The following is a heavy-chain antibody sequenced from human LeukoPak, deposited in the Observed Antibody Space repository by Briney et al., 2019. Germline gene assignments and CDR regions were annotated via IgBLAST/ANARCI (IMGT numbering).Heavy chain of an antibody. CDR2: IKNDGGTT. CDR3: ARGIARGSGSTQGY. CDR1: GFTFSDYW. V-gene: IGHV3-74*01. Sequence: GGSLRLSCAAAGFTFSDYWMHWVRQAPGKGRVWVSRIKNDGGTTNYADSVKGRFTISRDNAKNTLYLQLDSLRAEDTAIYYCARGIARGSGSTQGYWGQGTLVTVSS. D-gene: IGHD3-10*01. J-gene: IGHJ4*02.